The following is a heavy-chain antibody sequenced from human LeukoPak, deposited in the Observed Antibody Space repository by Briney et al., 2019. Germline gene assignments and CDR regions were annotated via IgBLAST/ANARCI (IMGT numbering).Heavy chain of an antibody. CDR2: IYYSGST. Sequence: ASQTLSLTCIVSGGSISSGGYYWNWIRQHPGKGLEWIGYIYYSGSTYYNPSLKSRVTISVDTSKNQFSLKLTSVTAADTAVYYCAKTLGSPPTNFDYWGQGTPVTVSS. V-gene: IGHV4-31*03. D-gene: IGHD1-14*01. J-gene: IGHJ4*02. CDR3: AKTLGSPPTNFDY. CDR1: GGSISSGGYY.